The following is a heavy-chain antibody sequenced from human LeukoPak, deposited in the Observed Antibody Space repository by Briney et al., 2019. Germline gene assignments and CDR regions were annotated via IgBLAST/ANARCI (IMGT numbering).Heavy chain of an antibody. V-gene: IGHV4-30-4*08. CDR1: GGSISSGDYY. CDR3: AREGSHSSTISDDAFDI. CDR2: IYYSGST. D-gene: IGHD2-2*01. J-gene: IGHJ3*02. Sequence: PSETLSLTCTVSGGSISSGDYYWSWIRQPPGKGLEWFGYIYYSGSTYYNPSLKSRVTISVDTSKNQFSLKLSSVTAADTAVYYCAREGSHSSTISDDAFDIWGQGTMVTVSS.